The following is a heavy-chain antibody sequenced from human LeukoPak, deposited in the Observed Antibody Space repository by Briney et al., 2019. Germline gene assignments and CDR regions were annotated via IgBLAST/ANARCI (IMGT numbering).Heavy chain of an antibody. V-gene: IGHV4-34*01. CDR3: ARGRYSQYFDY. J-gene: IGHJ4*02. CDR1: GGSFSGYY. D-gene: IGHD5-18*01. Sequence: PSETLSLTCAVYGGSFSGYYWSWIRQPPGKGLEWIGEINHSGSTNYNPSLKSRVTISVDTSKNQFSLKLSSVAAADTAVYYCARGRYSQYFDYWGQGTLVTVSS. CDR2: INHSGST.